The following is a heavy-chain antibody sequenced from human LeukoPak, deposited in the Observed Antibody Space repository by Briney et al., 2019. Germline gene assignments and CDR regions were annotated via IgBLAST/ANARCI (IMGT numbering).Heavy chain of an antibody. CDR1: GGSISSYY. V-gene: IGHV4-59*01. D-gene: IGHD6-13*01. CDR2: IYYSGST. Sequence: PSETLSLTCTVSGGSISSYYWSCIRQPPGKGLEWIGYIYYSGSTNYNPSLKSRVTISVDTSKNQFSLKLSSVTAADTAVYYCARRGIAASYNWFDPWGQGTLVTVSS. CDR3: ARRGIAASYNWFDP. J-gene: IGHJ5*02.